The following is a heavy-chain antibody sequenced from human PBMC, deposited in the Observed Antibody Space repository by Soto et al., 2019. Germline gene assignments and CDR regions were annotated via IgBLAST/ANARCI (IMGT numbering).Heavy chain of an antibody. CDR2: ISTADTST. V-gene: IGHV3-23*01. CDR3: ATRHSSGWCLQLWFD. J-gene: IGHJ4*02. Sequence: EVQLLESGGGLVQPGGSLRLSCAASGFTFSSYAMSWVRQAPGKGLEWVSSISTADTSTYYADSVKGRFTISRDNSKNTLYLQMNSRRAEDTAVYYCATRHSSGWCLQLWFDWGQGTLVIVSS. CDR1: GFTFSSYA. D-gene: IGHD6-19*01.